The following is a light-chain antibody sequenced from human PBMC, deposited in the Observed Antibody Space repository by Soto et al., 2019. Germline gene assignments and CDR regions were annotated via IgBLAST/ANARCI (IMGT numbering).Light chain of an antibody. V-gene: IGKV1-5*01. CDR3: QQYNSYSWT. CDR2: DAS. CDR1: QRISSW. J-gene: IGKJ1*01. Sequence: DIQMPQSPSTLSASVGDRVTITCRASQRISSWLAWYQQKPGKAPKLLIYDASSLESGVPSRFSGSGSGTEFTLTISSLQPDDFATYYCQQYNSYSWTFGQGTKVEIK.